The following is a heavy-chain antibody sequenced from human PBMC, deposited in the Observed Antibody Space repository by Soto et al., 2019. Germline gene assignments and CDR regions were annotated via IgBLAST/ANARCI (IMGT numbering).Heavy chain of an antibody. CDR2: IIPIFGTA. CDR3: VRERDGYIRQSKVRWFDP. D-gene: IGHD5-12*01. V-gene: IGHV1-69*13. CDR1: GGTFSSYA. Sequence: VASVKVSCKASGGTFSSYAISWVRQAPGQGLEWMGGIIPIFGTANYAQKFQGRVTITADESTSTAYMELSSLRSEDTAVYYCVRERDGYIRQSKVRWFDPWGQGTLVTVSS. J-gene: IGHJ5*02.